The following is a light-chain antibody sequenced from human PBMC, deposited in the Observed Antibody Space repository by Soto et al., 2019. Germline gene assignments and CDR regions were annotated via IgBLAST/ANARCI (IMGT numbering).Light chain of an antibody. Sequence: EIVLTQSPATLSLSPGERATLSCRASQSVDIYLAWYQQKPGQAPRLLIYDASNRATGIPARFSGSGSEPDFPLTISSLEPEDFAVYYCHQLRSRIFTFGHGTRLEIK. V-gene: IGKV3-11*01. CDR2: DAS. J-gene: IGKJ5*01. CDR1: QSVDIY. CDR3: HQLRSRIFT.